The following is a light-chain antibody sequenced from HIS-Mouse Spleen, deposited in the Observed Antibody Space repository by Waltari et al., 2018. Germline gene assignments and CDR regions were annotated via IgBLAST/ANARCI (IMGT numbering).Light chain of an antibody. CDR1: SGSIASNS. Sequence: LTQPHSVSESPGKTVTISCTRSSGSIASNSVQGYQQRPGSAPTTVIYEDNQRPSGVPDRFSGSIDSSSNSASLTISGLKTEDEADYYCQSYDSSNLVFGGGTKLTVL. CDR3: QSYDSSNLV. J-gene: IGLJ3*02. CDR2: EDN. V-gene: IGLV6-57*04.